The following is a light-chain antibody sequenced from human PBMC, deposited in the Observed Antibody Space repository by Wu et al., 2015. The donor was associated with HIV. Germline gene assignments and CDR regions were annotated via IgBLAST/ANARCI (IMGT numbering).Light chain of an antibody. CDR3: QQYGGSLT. V-gene: IGKV3-20*01. CDR1: EGIRASY. Sequence: ESVLTQSPGTLSLSPGDSATLSCRATEGIRASYFAWYQQKPGQAPRLLIYGASTRAAGVPDRFSGSGSGRDFTLTISRLEPEDSAVYYCQQYGGSLTFGGGTKVEI. CDR2: GAS. J-gene: IGKJ4*01.